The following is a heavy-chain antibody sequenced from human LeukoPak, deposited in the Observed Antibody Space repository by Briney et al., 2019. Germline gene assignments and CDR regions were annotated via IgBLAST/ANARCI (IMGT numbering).Heavy chain of an antibody. CDR3: ARYSGNEKPDAFDI. CDR2: ISYDGSNK. V-gene: IGHV3-30*04. J-gene: IGHJ3*02. D-gene: IGHD1-1*01. CDR1: GFTFSSYA. Sequence: GGSLRLSCAAPGFTFSSYAMHWVRQAPGKGLEWVAVISYDGSNKYYADSVKGRFTISRDNSKNTLYLQMNSLRAEDTAVYYCARYSGNEKPDAFDIWGQGTMVTVSS.